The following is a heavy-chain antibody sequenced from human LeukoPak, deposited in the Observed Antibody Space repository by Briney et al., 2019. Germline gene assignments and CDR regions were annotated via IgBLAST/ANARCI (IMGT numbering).Heavy chain of an antibody. CDR3: AKDRVEVTYFDY. Sequence: PGRSLRLSCAASGFTFSSYGMHWVPQAPGKGLEWVAVISYGGSNKYYTDSVKGRFTISRDNSKNTLYLQMNSLRAEDTAVYYCAKDRVEVTYFDYWGQGTLVTVSS. CDR2: ISYGGSNK. D-gene: IGHD2-21*02. CDR1: GFTFSSYG. J-gene: IGHJ4*02. V-gene: IGHV3-30*18.